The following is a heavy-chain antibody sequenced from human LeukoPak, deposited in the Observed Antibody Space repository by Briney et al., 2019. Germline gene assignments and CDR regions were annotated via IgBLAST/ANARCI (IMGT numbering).Heavy chain of an antibody. CDR2: IDSSSSTI. CDR1: GFTFTDSY. V-gene: IGHV3-69-1*01. Sequence: GGSLRLSCAASGFTFTDSYMTWVRQAPGKGLEWISHIDSSSSTISYADSVKGRFTISRDNAKNSLYLQMNSLGAEDTAVYYCARGRYYYYMDVWGKGTTVTVSS. J-gene: IGHJ6*03. CDR3: ARGRYYYYMDV.